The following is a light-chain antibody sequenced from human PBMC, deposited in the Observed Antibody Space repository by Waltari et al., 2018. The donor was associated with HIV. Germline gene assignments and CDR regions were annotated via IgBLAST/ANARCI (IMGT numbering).Light chain of an antibody. CDR3: QQYGGSPYT. Sequence: EIVLTQSPDTLSLSQGERATLSCRASQNVGNNYLAWFQHRPVQPPRLLIYVASTRAAGIPDRFRGSGSGTHFTLSINKLEPEDFAMYYCQQYGGSPYTFGQGT. CDR1: QNVGNNY. CDR2: VAS. J-gene: IGKJ2*01. V-gene: IGKV3-20*01.